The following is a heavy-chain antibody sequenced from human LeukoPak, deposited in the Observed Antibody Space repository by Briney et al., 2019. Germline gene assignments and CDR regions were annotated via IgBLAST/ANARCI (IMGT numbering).Heavy chain of an antibody. D-gene: IGHD6-13*01. J-gene: IGHJ6*03. Sequence: PGGSLRLSCAASGFTFSSYSMNWVRQAPGKGLEWVSYISSSGSTIYYADSVKGRFTISRDNAKNSLYLQMNSLRAEDTAVYYCARTPTAQYSSSWYGNYYYYYYMDVWGKGTTVTISS. CDR1: GFTFSSYS. V-gene: IGHV3-48*04. CDR2: ISSSGSTI. CDR3: ARTPTAQYSSSWYGNYYYYYYMDV.